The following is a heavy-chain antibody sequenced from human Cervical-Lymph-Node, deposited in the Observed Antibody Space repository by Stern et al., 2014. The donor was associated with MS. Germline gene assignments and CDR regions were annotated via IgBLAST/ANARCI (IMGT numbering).Heavy chain of an antibody. J-gene: IGHJ4*02. D-gene: IGHD1-26*01. Sequence: QVQLQQSGPGLVKPSQTLSLTCAISGDSVSSNIAAWNWIRQSPSGGLEWLGRTYYRSMWYHDYAVSVKGRITIDPDTSKNQFSLHLNSVTPEDTALYFCVRDVGFDFDYWGRGTLVTVSS. CDR3: VRDVGFDFDY. CDR2: TYYRSMWYH. V-gene: IGHV6-1*01. CDR1: GDSVSSNIAA.